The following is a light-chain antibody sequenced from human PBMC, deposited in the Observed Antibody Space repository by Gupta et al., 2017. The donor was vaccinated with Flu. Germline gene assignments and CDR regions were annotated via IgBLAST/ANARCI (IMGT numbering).Light chain of an antibody. J-gene: IGLJ1*01. CDR3: QSADSNGTYRV. Sequence: SYELTQPPSVSVSPGQTARITCSGDALPKQYAYWYQQKSGQAPVLVIYKDSERPSGIPERFSGSSSGTTVTLTISGVQAEDEADYYCQSADSNGTYRVFETGTKVTVL. CDR2: KDS. V-gene: IGLV3-25*02. CDR1: ALPKQY.